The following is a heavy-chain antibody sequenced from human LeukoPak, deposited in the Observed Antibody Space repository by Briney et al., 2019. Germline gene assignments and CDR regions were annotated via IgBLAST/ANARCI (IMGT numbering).Heavy chain of an antibody. CDR1: GFAFSSYA. CDR2: ISGSGGST. V-gene: IGHV3-23*01. D-gene: IGHD6-13*01. CDR3: AKDSSSWPDAFDI. Sequence: GGSLRLSCAASGFAFSSYAMSWVRQAPGKGLEWVSTISGSGGSTYYADSVKGRFTISRDNSKNTLYLQMNSLRAEDTAVYYCAKDSSSWPDAFDIWGQGTMVTVSS. J-gene: IGHJ3*02.